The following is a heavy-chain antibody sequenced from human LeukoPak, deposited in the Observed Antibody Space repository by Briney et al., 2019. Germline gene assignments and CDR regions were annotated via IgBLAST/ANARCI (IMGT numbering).Heavy chain of an antibody. V-gene: IGHV1-69*04. CDR2: IIPILGIA. Sequence: SVKVSCKASGGTFSSYAISWVRQAPGQGLEWMGRIIPILGIANYAQKFQGRVTITADKSTSTAYMELSSLRSEDTAVYYCARDLGYDSSGYYSDYWGQGTLVTVSS. CDR3: ARDLGYDSSGYYSDY. D-gene: IGHD3-22*01. CDR1: GGTFSSYA. J-gene: IGHJ4*02.